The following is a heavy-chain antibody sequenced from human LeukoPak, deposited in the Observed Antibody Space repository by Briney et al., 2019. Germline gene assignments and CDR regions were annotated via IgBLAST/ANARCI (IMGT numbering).Heavy chain of an antibody. J-gene: IGHJ4*01. CDR1: GGSINSYC. D-gene: IGHD5-18*01. V-gene: IGHV4-59*01. CDR3: ARALWSPYGYGCVCY. Sequence: PSETLSPTCTVYGGSINSYCWSWIRQPPGKGLEWIGYIYYSGSTNYNPSLKSRVTISVDTSKNQFSLKLSSVTAADTAVYYCARALWSPYGYGCVCYWGQRVLVTVSS. CDR2: IYYSGST.